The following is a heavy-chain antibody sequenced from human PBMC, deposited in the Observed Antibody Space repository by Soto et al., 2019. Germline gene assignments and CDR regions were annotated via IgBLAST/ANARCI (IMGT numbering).Heavy chain of an antibody. Sequence: PSVKVSCKASGGTFSSYAISWVRQAPGQGLEWMGGIIPIFGTANYAQKFQGRVTITADKSTSTAYMELSSLRSEDTAVYYCARDNVPPYCSGGSCYGMDVWGQGTTVTVSS. CDR3: ARDNVPPYCSGGSCYGMDV. V-gene: IGHV1-69*06. J-gene: IGHJ6*02. CDR1: GGTFSSYA. D-gene: IGHD2-15*01. CDR2: IIPIFGTA.